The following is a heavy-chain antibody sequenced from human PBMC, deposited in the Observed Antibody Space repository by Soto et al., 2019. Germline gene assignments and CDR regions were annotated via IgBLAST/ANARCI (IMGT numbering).Heavy chain of an antibody. CDR3: ARGRGDENTFDI. CDR2: INTRGITI. Sequence: PGGSLRLPCVASGFTFINYDMNWVRQAPGKGLEWVSYINTRGITIYYADSVKGRFTISRANAKNSLFLQMNSLRAEDTAVYYCARGRGDENTFDIWGQGTMVTVSS. V-gene: IGHV3-48*03. J-gene: IGHJ3*02. D-gene: IGHD3-16*01. CDR1: GFTFINYD.